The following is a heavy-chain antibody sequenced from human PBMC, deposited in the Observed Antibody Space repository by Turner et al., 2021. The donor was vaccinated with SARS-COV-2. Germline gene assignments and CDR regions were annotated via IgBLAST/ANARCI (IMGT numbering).Heavy chain of an antibody. CDR3: ASPFDY. CDR1: GFTFSPYS. Sequence: EVHLVESGGGLVQPGGSLRLSCVASGFTFSPYSMNWVRQAPGKGLEWVSYIDSSSSTIYYADSVKGRFTISRDNAKNSLYLQMNSLRADDTAVYYCASPFDYWGQGTLVTVSS. J-gene: IGHJ4*02. V-gene: IGHV3-48*01. CDR2: IDSSSSTI.